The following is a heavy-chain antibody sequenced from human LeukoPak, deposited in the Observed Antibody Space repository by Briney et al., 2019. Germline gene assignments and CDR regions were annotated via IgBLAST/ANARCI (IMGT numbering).Heavy chain of an antibody. J-gene: IGHJ6*02. CDR3: GKQDRDSSRWYRGFYYFGMDV. D-gene: IGHD6-13*01. V-gene: IGHV3-30*18. CDR1: GFTFVNYG. CDR2: TSYDGSDK. Sequence: QAGGSLRLSCTASGFTFVNYGMHWVRQAPGKGLEWVAVTSYDGSDKYYADSVKGRFTISRDNSKNTLYLQMNSLRTEDTAVYYCGKQDRDSSRWYRGFYYFGMDVWGLGTTVTVSS.